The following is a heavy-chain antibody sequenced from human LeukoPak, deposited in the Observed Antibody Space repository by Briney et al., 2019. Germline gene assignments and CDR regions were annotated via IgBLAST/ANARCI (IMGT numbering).Heavy chain of an antibody. CDR1: GFTFSSYT. Sequence: GGSLRLSCAASGFTFSSYTLSWVRQAPGRGLEWVSTISGGGDYTSYADSVKGRFTISRDNSKNTLYLQMNGLRVEDSALYYCAKRRFLESTSYYFDYWGQGTLVTVSS. CDR2: ISGGGDYT. D-gene: IGHD3-3*01. J-gene: IGHJ4*02. CDR3: AKRRFLESTSYYFDY. V-gene: IGHV3-23*01.